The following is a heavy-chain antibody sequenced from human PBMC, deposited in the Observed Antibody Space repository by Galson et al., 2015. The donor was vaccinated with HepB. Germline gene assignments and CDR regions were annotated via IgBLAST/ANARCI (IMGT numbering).Heavy chain of an antibody. CDR1: GFTFSSYA. CDR3: ATLKDDY. CDR2: ISYDGSNK. V-gene: IGHV3-30-3*01. J-gene: IGHJ4*02. Sequence: SLRLSCAASGFTFSSYAMHWVRQAPGKGLEWVAVISYDGSNKYYADSVKGRFTISRDNSKNTLYLQMNSLRAEDTAVYYCATLKDDYWGQGTLVTVSS.